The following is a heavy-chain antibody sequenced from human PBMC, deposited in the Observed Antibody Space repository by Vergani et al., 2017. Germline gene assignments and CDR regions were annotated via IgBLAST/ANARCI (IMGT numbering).Heavy chain of an antibody. J-gene: IGHJ4*02. Sequence: EVQLVESGGGLVKPGGSLRLSCAASGFTFSSYAMSWVRQAPGKGLEWVSAISGSGGSTYYADSVKGRFTISRDNSKNTLYLQMNSLRAEDTAVYYCAKDARITMIVVVITGGETYFDYWGQGTLVTVSS. V-gene: IGHV3-23*04. CDR3: AKDARITMIVVVITGGETYFDY. D-gene: IGHD3-22*01. CDR1: GFTFSSYA. CDR2: ISGSGGST.